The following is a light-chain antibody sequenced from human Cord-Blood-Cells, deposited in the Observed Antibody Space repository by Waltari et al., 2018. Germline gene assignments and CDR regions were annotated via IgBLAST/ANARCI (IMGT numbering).Light chain of an antibody. CDR2: WAS. CDR1: PSVLYSSNNKNY. J-gene: IGKJ4*01. Sequence: DIVMTQSTASLAVSLGERAPIHCKSSPSVLYSSNNKNYLAWYQQKPGQPPKLLIYWASTRESGVPDRFSGSGSGTDFTLTISSLQAEDVAVYYCQQYYSTPLTFGGGTKVEIK. V-gene: IGKV4-1*01. CDR3: QQYYSTPLT.